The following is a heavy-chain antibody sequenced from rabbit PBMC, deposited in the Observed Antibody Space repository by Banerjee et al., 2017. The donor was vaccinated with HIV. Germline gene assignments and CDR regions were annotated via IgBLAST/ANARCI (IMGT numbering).Heavy chain of an antibody. CDR2: IYAGSTGNT. D-gene: IGHD6-1*01. V-gene: IGHV1S45*01. Sequence: QEQLEESGGDLVKPEGSLTLTCTASGFSFTSSYWICWVRQAPGKGLEWIACIYAGSTGNTYYASWAKGRFTISKTSSTTVTLQMTSLTVADTATYFCARGYDGYIGYGYATFAFDPWGPGTLVTVS. CDR3: ARGYDGYIGYGYATFAFDP. J-gene: IGHJ2*01. CDR1: GFSFTSSYW.